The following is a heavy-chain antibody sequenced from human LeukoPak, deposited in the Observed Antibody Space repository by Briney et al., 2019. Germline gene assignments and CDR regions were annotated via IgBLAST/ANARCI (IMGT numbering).Heavy chain of an antibody. J-gene: IGHJ6*03. D-gene: IGHD1-26*01. V-gene: IGHV3-30*02. CDR1: GFTFSSYG. Sequence: PGGSLRLSCAASGFTFSSYGMHWVRQAPGKGLEWVAFIRYDGSNKYYADSVKGRFTISRDNSKNTLYLQMNSLRAEDTAVYYCAKDFLGLTGWGLRPGGYMDVWGKGTTVTISS. CDR2: IRYDGSNK. CDR3: AKDFLGLTGWGLRPGGYMDV.